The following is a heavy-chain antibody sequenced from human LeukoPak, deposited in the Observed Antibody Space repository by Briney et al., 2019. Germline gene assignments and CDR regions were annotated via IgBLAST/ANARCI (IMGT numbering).Heavy chain of an antibody. CDR3: ARGGFDY. CDR2: IYHSGSP. J-gene: IGHJ4*02. Sequence: SETLSLTCTVSGYSISSGYYWGWIRQPPGKGLEWIGSIYHSGSPYYNPSLKSRVTISVDTSKNHFSLKLSSVTAADTAVYYCARGGFDYWGQGTLVTVSS. CDR1: GYSISSGYY. V-gene: IGHV4-38-2*02.